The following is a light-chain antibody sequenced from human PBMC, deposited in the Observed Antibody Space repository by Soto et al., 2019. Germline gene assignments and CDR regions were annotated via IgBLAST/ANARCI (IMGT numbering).Light chain of an antibody. CDR3: SSYTSSSSVV. CDR2: DVR. J-gene: IGLJ2*01. V-gene: IGLV2-14*03. Sequence: QSALTQPASGSGSPGQSITISCTGTSSDVGAYNYVSWYQQHPGKAPKLMICDVRNRPSGVSNRFSGSKSGNTASLTISGLQAEDEADYYCSSYTSSSSVVFGGGTKVTVL. CDR1: SSDVGAYNY.